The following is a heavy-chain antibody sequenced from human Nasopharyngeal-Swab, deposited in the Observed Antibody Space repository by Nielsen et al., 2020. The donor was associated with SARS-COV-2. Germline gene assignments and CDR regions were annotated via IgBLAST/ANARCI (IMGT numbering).Heavy chain of an antibody. V-gene: IGHV1-18*01. CDR1: GYTFTSYG. CDR2: ISAYNGNT. CDR3: ARALDYVWGSYRHNWFDP. J-gene: IGHJ5*02. Sequence: ASVKVSCKASGYTFTSYGISWVRQAPGQGLEWMGWISAYNGNTNYAQKLQGRVTMTTDTSTSTAYMELRSLRSDDTAVYYCARALDYVWGSYRHNWFDPWGQGTLVTVFS. D-gene: IGHD3-16*02.